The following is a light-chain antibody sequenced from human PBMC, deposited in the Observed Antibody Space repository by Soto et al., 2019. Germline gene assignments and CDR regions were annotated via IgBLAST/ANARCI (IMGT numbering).Light chain of an antibody. CDR3: SSYTGSNTLYV. Sequence: QSALTQPASVSGSPGQSITISCTGTSSDIGAYDYVSWYQQHPGKAPKLMIYEVTNRPSGVSSRFSASKSGDTASLTISGLQAEGEADYYCSSYTGSNTLYVFGTGTKVTVL. CDR2: EVT. CDR1: SSDIGAYDY. J-gene: IGLJ1*01. V-gene: IGLV2-14*01.